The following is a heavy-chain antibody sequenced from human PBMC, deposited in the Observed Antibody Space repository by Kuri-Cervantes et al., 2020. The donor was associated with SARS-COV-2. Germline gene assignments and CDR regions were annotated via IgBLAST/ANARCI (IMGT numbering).Heavy chain of an antibody. V-gene: IGHV4-59*01. Sequence: GSLRLSCTVSGGSISSYYWSWIRQPPGKGLEWIGYIYYSGSTNYNPSLRSRVTISLDTSKNQFSLKLSSVTAADTAVYYCATGSYYVAYDYWGQGTLVTVSS. CDR3: ATGSYYVAYDY. J-gene: IGHJ4*02. CDR2: IYYSGST. D-gene: IGHD1-26*01. CDR1: GGSISSYY.